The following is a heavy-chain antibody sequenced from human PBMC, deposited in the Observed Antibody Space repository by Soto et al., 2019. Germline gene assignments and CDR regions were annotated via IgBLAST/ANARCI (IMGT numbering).Heavy chain of an antibody. V-gene: IGHV1-8*01. CDR3: ARGRATYYDFWSGYSSKPNMDY. CDR1: GYTFTSYD. J-gene: IGHJ4*02. CDR2: MNPNSGNT. D-gene: IGHD3-3*01. Sequence: QVQLVQSGAEVKKPGASVKVSCKASGYTFTSYDINWVRQATGQGLEWMGWMNPNSGNTGYAQKCQGRVTMTRNTSISTAYMELSSLRSEDTAVYYCARGRATYYDFWSGYSSKPNMDYWGQGTLVTVSS.